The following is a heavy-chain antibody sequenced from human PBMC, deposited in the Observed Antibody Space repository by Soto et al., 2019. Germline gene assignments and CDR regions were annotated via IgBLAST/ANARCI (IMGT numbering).Heavy chain of an antibody. Sequence: ALVMLCVRWSVFGVSVDGCGCCWSWIRHPPRKGLDWFGYFYYSGITNYNPSLKSRVTISADTSKNQFSLKLRSVTAADAAVYYCAKGRHHYNRPYYFDYSGQGTLVTLPS. D-gene: IGHD4-4*01. CDR2: FYYSGIT. CDR1: GVSVDGCGCC. J-gene: IGHJ4*02. CDR3: AKGRHHYNRPYYFDY. V-gene: IGHV4-61*08.